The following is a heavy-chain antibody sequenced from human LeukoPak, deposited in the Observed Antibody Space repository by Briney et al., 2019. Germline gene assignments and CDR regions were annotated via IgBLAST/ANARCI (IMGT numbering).Heavy chain of an antibody. CDR3: ARGERYSSSWYFDY. Sequence: GSLRLSCVASGFTFSNYAMNWVRQAPGKGLEWVSTISGSGGSTYYADSVKGRFTISRDNAKNSLYLQMNSLRAEDTAVYYCARGERYSSSWYFDYWGQGTLVTVSS. J-gene: IGHJ4*02. V-gene: IGHV3-23*01. CDR1: GFTFSNYA. CDR2: ISGSGGST. D-gene: IGHD6-13*01.